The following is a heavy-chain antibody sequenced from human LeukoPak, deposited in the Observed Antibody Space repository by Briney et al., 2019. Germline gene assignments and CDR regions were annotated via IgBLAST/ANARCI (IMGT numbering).Heavy chain of an antibody. CDR1: GFTFSSYW. V-gene: IGHV3-7*01. Sequence: PGGSLRLSCAASGFTFSSYWMSWVRQAPGKGLEWVANIKQDGSEKYYVDSVKGRFTISRDNAKNSLYLQMNSLRAEDTAVYYCARKTYYDILTGYYDYWGQGTVVTVSS. CDR2: IKQDGSEK. CDR3: ARKTYYDILTGYYDY. D-gene: IGHD3-9*01. J-gene: IGHJ4*02.